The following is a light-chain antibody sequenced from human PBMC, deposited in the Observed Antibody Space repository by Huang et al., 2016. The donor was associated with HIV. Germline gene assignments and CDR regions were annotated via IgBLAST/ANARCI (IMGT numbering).Light chain of an antibody. CDR3: QQYGILPRT. CDR1: QDISNY. Sequence: DIQMTQSPSSLSASVGDRVTITCQASQDISNYLTWYQQKPGKAPKLLIYDAFNLETGVPSMFSGSGSETDFTFTISSLEPEDIATYYCQQYGILPRTFGQGTKLEIK. J-gene: IGKJ2*01. V-gene: IGKV1-33*01. CDR2: DAF.